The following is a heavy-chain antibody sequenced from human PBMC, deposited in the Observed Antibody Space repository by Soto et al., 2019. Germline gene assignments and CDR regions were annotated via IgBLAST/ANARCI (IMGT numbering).Heavy chain of an antibody. V-gene: IGHV3-49*03. Sequence: PGGSLRLSCTASGFTFGDYAMSWFRQAPGKGLEWVGLIRSKAYGGTTEYAASVKGRFTISRDDSKSIAYLQMNSLKTEDTAVYYCTRDLNGAAPTGFDPWGQGTLVTVSS. D-gene: IGHD6-25*01. CDR3: TRDLNGAAPTGFDP. J-gene: IGHJ5*02. CDR2: IRSKAYGGTT. CDR1: GFTFGDYA.